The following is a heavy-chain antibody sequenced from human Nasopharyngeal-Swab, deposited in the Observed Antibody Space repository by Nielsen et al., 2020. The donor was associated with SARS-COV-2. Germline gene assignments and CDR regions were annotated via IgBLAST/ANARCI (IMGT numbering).Heavy chain of an antibody. CDR1: GYSFTSYG. J-gene: IGHJ4*02. CDR2: ISAYNGNT. Sequence: GESLKISCKGSGYSFTSYGISWVRQAPGQGLEWMGWISAYNGNTNYAQKLQGRVTMTTDTSTSTAYMELRSLRSDDTAVYYCARIEITMIVVVINDYWGQGTLVTVSS. V-gene: IGHV1-18*01. CDR3: ARIEITMIVVVINDY. D-gene: IGHD3-22*01.